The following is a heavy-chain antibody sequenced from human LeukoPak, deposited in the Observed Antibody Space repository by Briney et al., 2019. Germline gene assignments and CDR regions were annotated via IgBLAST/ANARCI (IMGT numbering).Heavy chain of an antibody. Sequence: SETLSLTCTVSGGSISSYYWGWIRQPPGKGLEWIGYIYYSGSTNYNPSLKSRVTISVDTSKNQFSLKLSSVTAADTAVYYCARQNYDSSGYYVSTFDYWGQGTLVTVSS. CDR2: IYYSGST. V-gene: IGHV4-59*08. CDR1: GGSISSYY. D-gene: IGHD3-22*01. J-gene: IGHJ4*02. CDR3: ARQNYDSSGYYVSTFDY.